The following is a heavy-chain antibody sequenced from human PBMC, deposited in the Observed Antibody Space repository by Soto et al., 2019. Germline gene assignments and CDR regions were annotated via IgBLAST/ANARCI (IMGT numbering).Heavy chain of an antibody. J-gene: IGHJ5*02. CDR1: GGSFSGYY. CDR3: ARGRYSSGWYRGWSDP. Sequence: QVQLQQWGAGLLKPSETLSLTCAVYGGSFSGYYWSWIRQPPGKGLEWIGEINHSGSTNYNPSLKSRVTISVDTSKNQFSLKLSSVTAADTAVYYCARGRYSSGWYRGWSDPWGQGTLVTVSS. D-gene: IGHD6-19*01. V-gene: IGHV4-34*01. CDR2: INHSGST.